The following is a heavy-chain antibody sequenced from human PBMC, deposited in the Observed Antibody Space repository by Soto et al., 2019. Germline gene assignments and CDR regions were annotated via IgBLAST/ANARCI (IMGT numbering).Heavy chain of an antibody. CDR3: AREIVTAGGNNYFDP. CDR1: GCTVASNHW. D-gene: IGHD2-21*02. V-gene: IGHV4-4*02. Sequence: AETLSLTCGVSGCTVASNHWWSWLRQPPGGGLEWIGNVYHTGDTNFNPSLQRRVTISVDKSNNQFSLRLNSLTAADTAVYYCAREIVTAGGNNYFDPWGPGTLVTVSS. J-gene: IGHJ5*02. CDR2: VYHTGDT.